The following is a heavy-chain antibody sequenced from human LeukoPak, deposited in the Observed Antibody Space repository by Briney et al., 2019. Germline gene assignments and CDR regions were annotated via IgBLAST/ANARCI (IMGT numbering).Heavy chain of an antibody. V-gene: IGHV3-64*01. J-gene: IGHJ4*02. CDR2: IDGNGGST. CDR1: GFTFSSYV. CDR3: ARDARTIIAVAGTFDD. Sequence: GESLRLSCAASGFTFSSYVMHWVRQAPGKGLEYVSTIDGNGGSTYYANSVKGQFTISRDNSKNTLYLQMNSLRAEDTAVYYCARDARTIIAVAGTFDDWGQGTLVTVSS. D-gene: IGHD6-19*01.